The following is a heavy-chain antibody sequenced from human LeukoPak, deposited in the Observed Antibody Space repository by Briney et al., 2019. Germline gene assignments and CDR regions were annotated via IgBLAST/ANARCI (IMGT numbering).Heavy chain of an antibody. D-gene: IGHD6-13*01. CDR3: ARGVAAAGIFSGYYFDY. J-gene: IGHJ4*02. CDR2: IYSGGST. Sequence: PGGSLRLSCAASGFTVSSNYMSWVRQAPGKGLEWVSVIYSGGSTYYADSVKGRFTISRDNSKNTLYLQMNSLRAEDTAVYYCARGVAAAGIFSGYYFDYWGQGTLVTVSS. V-gene: IGHV3-66*01. CDR1: GFTVSSNY.